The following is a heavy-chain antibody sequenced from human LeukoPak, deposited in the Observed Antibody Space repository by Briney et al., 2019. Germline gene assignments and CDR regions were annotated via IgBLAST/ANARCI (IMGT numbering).Heavy chain of an antibody. Sequence: GSLRLSCAASGFTFSSYWMSWVRQAPGKGLEWVANIEQDGSEKYYVDSVKGRFTISRDNAKSSLYLQMHSLRGEDTALYYCASGRQLGYWGQGTLVTVSS. V-gene: IGHV3-7*01. CDR1: GFTFSSYW. CDR2: IEQDGSEK. J-gene: IGHJ4*02. CDR3: ASGRQLGY. D-gene: IGHD3-16*01.